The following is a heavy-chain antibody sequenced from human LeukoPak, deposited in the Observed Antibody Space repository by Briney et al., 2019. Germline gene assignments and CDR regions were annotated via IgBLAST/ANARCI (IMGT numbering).Heavy chain of an antibody. D-gene: IGHD1-26*01. J-gene: IGHJ4*02. CDR1: GFTFSTYW. Sequence: PGGSLRLSCAASGFTFSTYWMHWVRQAPGKGLVWVSRINSDGSSTSHADSVKGRYTISRDNAKNTVYLQMNSLRAEDTAVYYCARGDSGSYRFDYWGQGTLVTVSS. CDR2: INSDGSST. CDR3: ARGDSGSYRFDY. V-gene: IGHV3-74*01.